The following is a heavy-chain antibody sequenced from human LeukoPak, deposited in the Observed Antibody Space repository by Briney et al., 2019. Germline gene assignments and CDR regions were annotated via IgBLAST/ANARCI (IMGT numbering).Heavy chain of an antibody. CDR3: AKAGDTSSSLLFLD. V-gene: IGHV3-23*01. CDR1: GFTFSSYA. Sequence: GGSLRLSCAASGFTFSSYAMSWVRQAPGKGLEWVSAISGSGDNTYYADSVKGRFTISRDNSKNTLYLQMNSLRAEDTAVYYCAKAGDTSSSLLFLDWGQGTLVTVSS. CDR2: ISGSGDNT. D-gene: IGHD6-6*01. J-gene: IGHJ4*02.